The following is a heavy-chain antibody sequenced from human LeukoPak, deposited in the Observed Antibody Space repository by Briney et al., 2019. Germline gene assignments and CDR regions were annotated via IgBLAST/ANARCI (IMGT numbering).Heavy chain of an antibody. V-gene: IGHV4-39*07. Sequence: SETLSLTCTVSGGSISSNSNYWGWIRQPPGKGLEWVGSIYYSGSTYYNPSLKSRVTISVDTVKNQFSLKLSSVTAADTAVYYCARDSGHWSSSGYWGQGTLVTVSS. CDR3: ARDSGHWSSSGY. D-gene: IGHD6-6*01. CDR1: GGSISSNSNY. CDR2: IYYSGST. J-gene: IGHJ4*02.